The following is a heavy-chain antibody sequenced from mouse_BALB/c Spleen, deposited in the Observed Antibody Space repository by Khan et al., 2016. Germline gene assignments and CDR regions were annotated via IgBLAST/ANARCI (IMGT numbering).Heavy chain of an antibody. CDR1: GFTFSCFW. V-gene: IGHV11-2*02. D-gene: IGHD2-3*01. CDR2: INSDGSAI. J-gene: IGHJ1*01. Sequence: QLLESGGGLVQPGGSRGLSCEGSGFTFSCFWMSWVRQTPGKTLEWIGGINSDGSAINYAPSIKDRFTIFRDNDKRTLYLQMSNVRSEDTATYFYMRDSGYCWYVDVWGAGTTVTVSS. CDR3: MRDSGYCWYVDV.